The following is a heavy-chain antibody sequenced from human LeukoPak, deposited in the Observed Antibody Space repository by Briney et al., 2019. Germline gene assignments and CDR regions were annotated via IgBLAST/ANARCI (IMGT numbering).Heavy chain of an antibody. CDR1: GGSISSYY. V-gene: IGHV4-59*01. Sequence: KPSETLSLTCTVSGGSISSYYWSWIRQPPGKGLEWIGYIYYSGSTNYNPSLKSRVTISVDTSKNQFSLKLSSVTAADTAVYYCARGNDYGDLPYWGQGTLVTVSS. J-gene: IGHJ4*02. CDR3: ARGNDYGDLPY. D-gene: IGHD4-17*01. CDR2: IYYSGST.